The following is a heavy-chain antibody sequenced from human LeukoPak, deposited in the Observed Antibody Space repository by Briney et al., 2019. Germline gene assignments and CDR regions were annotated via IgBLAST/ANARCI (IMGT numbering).Heavy chain of an antibody. Sequence: SETLSLTCAVYGGSFSGYYWSWIRQPPGEGLEWIGEINHSGSTNYNPSLKSRVTISVDTSKNQFSLKLSSVTAADTAVYYCATGPVTYYYDSSGYYGMDVWGQGTTVTVSS. D-gene: IGHD3-22*01. V-gene: IGHV4-34*01. CDR1: GGSFSGYY. J-gene: IGHJ6*02. CDR2: INHSGST. CDR3: ATGPVTYYYDSSGYYGMDV.